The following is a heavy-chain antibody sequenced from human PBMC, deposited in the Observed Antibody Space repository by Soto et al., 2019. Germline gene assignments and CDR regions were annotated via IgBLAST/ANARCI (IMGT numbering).Heavy chain of an antibody. Sequence: GASEKVSCKVPGSHFTSYYMYWVRQAPAQGLESMGIINPSGGSTSYAQKFQGRVTLTRDTSTSTVYMELSSLRSEDTAVYYCPRGPDCGGDCYSSSFYCYYYSMYVWGQGTTVTVSS. CDR3: PRGPDCGGDCYSSSFYCYYYSMYV. J-gene: IGHJ6*02. V-gene: IGHV1-46*01. D-gene: IGHD2-21*02. CDR2: INPSGGST. CDR1: GSHFTSYY.